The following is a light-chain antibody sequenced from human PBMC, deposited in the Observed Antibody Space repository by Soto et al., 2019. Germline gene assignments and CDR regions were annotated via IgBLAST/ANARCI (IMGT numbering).Light chain of an antibody. CDR2: DAS. V-gene: IGKV1-13*02. Sequence: AIQMTQSPSSLSASVGDRVTITCRASQGIRNDLDWFQQKPGKAPKLLVYDASSLDSGVPSRFSGSGSGTEFTLTISSLQPDDFATYYCQQYNSYPITFGQGTRLEIK. CDR3: QQYNSYPIT. CDR1: QGIRND. J-gene: IGKJ5*01.